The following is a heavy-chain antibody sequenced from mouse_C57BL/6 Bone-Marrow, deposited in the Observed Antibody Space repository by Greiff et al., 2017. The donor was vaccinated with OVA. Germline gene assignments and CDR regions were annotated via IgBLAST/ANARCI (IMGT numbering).Heavy chain of an antibody. D-gene: IGHD3-2*02. CDR3: ARFGLRLHPDYFDY. J-gene: IGHJ2*01. CDR1: GYTFTSYW. Sequence: QVQLQQPGAELVRPGTSVKLSCKASGYTFTSYWMHWVKQRPGQGLEWIGVIDPSDSYTNYNQKFKGKATLTVDTSSSTAYMQLSSLTSADSAVYSGARFGLRLHPDYFDYWGQGTTLTVSS. V-gene: IGHV1-59*01. CDR2: IDPSDSYT.